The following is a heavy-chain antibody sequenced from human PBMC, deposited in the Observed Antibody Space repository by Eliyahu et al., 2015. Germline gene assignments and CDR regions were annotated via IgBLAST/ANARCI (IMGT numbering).Heavy chain of an antibody. CDR3: ARTYSXFFDL. CDR1: GFIFNDYY. D-gene: IGHD2-21*01. J-gene: IGHJ4*02. CDR2: ISSSSSDT. V-gene: IGHV3-11*06. Sequence: QVHLVESGGGLVKPGGSLXLSCAASGFIFNDYYMSWVRQAPGEGLEWLAYISSSSSDTNYADSAKGRFTISRDNAKNLVYLQMNSLRAEDTATYYCARTYSXFFDLWXRGTLVTVSS.